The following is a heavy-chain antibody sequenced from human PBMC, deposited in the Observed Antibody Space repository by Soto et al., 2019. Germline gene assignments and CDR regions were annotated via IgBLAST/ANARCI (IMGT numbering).Heavy chain of an antibody. D-gene: IGHD4-17*01. V-gene: IGHV1-8*01. Sequence: ASAKVSCKASGYTFPSYDINWVRQATGQGLEYLGWMNPNSGNTGYVQKFQGRVTMTRDTSISTAYMELSSLRSEDTAVYFCARGVKYGAYSRWFDPWGQGTLVTVSS. CDR3: ARGVKYGAYSRWFDP. J-gene: IGHJ5*02. CDR2: MNPNSGNT. CDR1: GYTFPSYD.